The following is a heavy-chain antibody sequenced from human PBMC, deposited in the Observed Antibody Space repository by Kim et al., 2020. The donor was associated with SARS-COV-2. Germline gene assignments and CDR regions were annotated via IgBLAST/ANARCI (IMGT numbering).Heavy chain of an antibody. J-gene: IGHJ5*02. V-gene: IGHV4-34*01. CDR3: ARGVCSGGSCYWFDP. Sequence: PTLKSRVTISVDTSKTQFSLKLSSVTAAGTAVYYCARGVCSGGSCYWFDPWGQGTLVTVSS. D-gene: IGHD2-15*01.